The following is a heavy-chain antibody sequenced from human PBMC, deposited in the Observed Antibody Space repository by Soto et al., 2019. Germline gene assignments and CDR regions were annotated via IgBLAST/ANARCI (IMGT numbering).Heavy chain of an antibody. CDR2: INHSGST. D-gene: IGHD6-13*01. J-gene: IGHJ4*02. CDR1: GGSFSGYF. Sequence: QVQLQQWGAGLLKPSETLSLTCAVYGGSFSGYFWSWIRQPPGKGLEWIGEINHSGSTNYNPSLKSRVTISVDTSKNQFSLNLSSVTVVDTAVYYCARGGKQLSSYWGQGTLVTVSS. CDR3: ARGGKQLSSY. V-gene: IGHV4-34*01.